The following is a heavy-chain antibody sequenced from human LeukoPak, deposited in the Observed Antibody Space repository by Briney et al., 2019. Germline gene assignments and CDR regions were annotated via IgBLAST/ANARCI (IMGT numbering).Heavy chain of an antibody. CDR1: GYTFTSYD. CDR3: ATGSPGYYYYYYMDV. J-gene: IGHJ6*03. CDR2: MNPNSGNT. Sequence: GASVKVSCKASGYTFTSYDINWVRQATGQGLEWMGWMNPNSGNTGYAQKFQGRVTMTRNTSISTAYMELSSLRSEDTAVYYCATGSPGYYYYYYMDVWGKGTTVTVSS. D-gene: IGHD2-2*01. V-gene: IGHV1-8*01.